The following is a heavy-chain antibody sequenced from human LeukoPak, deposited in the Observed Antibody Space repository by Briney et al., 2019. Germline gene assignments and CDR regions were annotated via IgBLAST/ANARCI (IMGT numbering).Heavy chain of an antibody. CDR3: ARAPRSSSGRWFDP. CDR1: GGSISSYY. V-gene: IGHV4-59*01. J-gene: IGHJ5*02. CDR2: IYYSGST. Sequence: TSETLSLTCTVSGGSISSYYWSWIRQPPGKGLEWIGYIYYSGSTNYNTSLKSRVTISVDTSKNQFSLKLSSVTAADTAVYYCARAPRSSSGRWFDPWGQGTLVTVSS. D-gene: IGHD6-13*01.